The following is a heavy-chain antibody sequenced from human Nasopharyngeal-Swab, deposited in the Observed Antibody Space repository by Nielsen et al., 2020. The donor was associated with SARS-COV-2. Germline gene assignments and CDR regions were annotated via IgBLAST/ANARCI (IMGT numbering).Heavy chain of an antibody. Sequence: SETLSLTCTVSGVSISSGDNYWSWIRQPPGKGLEWIGYIYYSGSTYYSPSLKSRVTISVDTSKNQFSLKLSSVTAADTAVYYCARAFPRGIIIRDYYYGMDVWGQGTTVTVPS. CDR1: GVSISSGDNY. CDR3: ARAFPRGIIIRDYYYGMDV. D-gene: IGHD3-10*01. J-gene: IGHJ6*02. CDR2: IYYSGST. V-gene: IGHV4-30-4*01.